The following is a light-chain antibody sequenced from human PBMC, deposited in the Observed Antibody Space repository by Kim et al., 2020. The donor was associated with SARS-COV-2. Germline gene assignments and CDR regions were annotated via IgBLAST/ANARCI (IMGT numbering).Light chain of an antibody. CDR1: QSIRSN. Sequence: SPGDRAPLSCRASQSIRSNLAWYQQKPGQAPRLLIYGASTRATGIPARFSGSGSGTEFTLTINSLQSEDFAVYYCQQYNNWPPLTFGGGTKVDIK. CDR3: QQYNNWPPLT. CDR2: GAS. V-gene: IGKV3-15*01. J-gene: IGKJ4*01.